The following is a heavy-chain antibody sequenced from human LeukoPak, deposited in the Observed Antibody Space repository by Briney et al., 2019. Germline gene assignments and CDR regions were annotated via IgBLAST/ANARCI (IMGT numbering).Heavy chain of an antibody. V-gene: IGHV3-7*01. CDR3: AKVVDGY. CDR1: GFTFRSHS. D-gene: IGHD6-19*01. Sequence: PGGSVRLSCAASGFTFRSHSMSWARQAPGKGLEWVATIKKDGSDKYYVDSVRGRFTISRDNARNSLFLQMNSLRVEDTAIYYCAKVVDGYWGQGALVSASS. J-gene: IGHJ4*02. CDR2: IKKDGSDK.